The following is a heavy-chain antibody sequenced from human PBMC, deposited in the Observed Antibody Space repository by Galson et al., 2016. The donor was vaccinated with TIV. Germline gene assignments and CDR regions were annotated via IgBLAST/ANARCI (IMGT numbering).Heavy chain of an antibody. Sequence: LRLSCAASGFTFSAYAVNWVRQAPGKGLEWVSGIGGIGTSPYYAGSVKGRFTISRDNSRNTLYLQMNSQRAEDTALYYCAKDAQWLPAAYFDYWGQGILVTVSS. CDR2: IGGIGTSP. D-gene: IGHD6-19*01. V-gene: IGHV3-23*01. J-gene: IGHJ4*02. CDR3: AKDAQWLPAAYFDY. CDR1: GFTFSAYA.